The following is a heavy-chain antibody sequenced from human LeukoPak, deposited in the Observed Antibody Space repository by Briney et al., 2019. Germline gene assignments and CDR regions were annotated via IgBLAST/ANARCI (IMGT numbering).Heavy chain of an antibody. CDR3: ARDLVVRGVGYYFDY. CDR2: IYSGGST. J-gene: IGHJ4*02. CDR1: GFTVSSNY. D-gene: IGHD3-10*01. V-gene: IGHV3-53*01. Sequence: AGGSLRLSCAASGFTVSSNYMSWVRQAPGKGLEWVSVIYSGGSTYYADSVKDRFTISRDNSKNTLYLQMNSLRAEDTAVYYCARDLVVRGVGYYFDYWGQGTLVTVSS.